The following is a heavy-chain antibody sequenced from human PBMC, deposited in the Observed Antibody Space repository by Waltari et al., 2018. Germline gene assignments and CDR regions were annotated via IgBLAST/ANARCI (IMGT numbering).Heavy chain of an antibody. J-gene: IGHJ5*02. D-gene: IGHD6-13*01. CDR1: GFTFSSYS. CDR3: ARGGPYSNIAAAGINWFDP. Sequence: EVQLVESGGGLVQPGGSLRLSCAASGFTFSSYSMNWVRQAPGKGLEWVSYISSSSSTIYYADSVKCRFTITRDNAKNSLYLQMNSLRAEDAAVYYWARGGPYSNIAAAGINWFDPWGQVTLVTVSA. CDR2: ISSSSSTI. V-gene: IGHV3-48*01.